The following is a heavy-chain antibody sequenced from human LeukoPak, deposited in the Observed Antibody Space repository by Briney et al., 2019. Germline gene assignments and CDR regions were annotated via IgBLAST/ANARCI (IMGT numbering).Heavy chain of an antibody. CDR1: GGSFSGYY. CDR3: ATLAAAFDAFDI. CDR2: INHSGST. V-gene: IGHV4-34*01. J-gene: IGHJ3*02. Sequence: SETLSLTCAVYGGSFSGYYWSWIRQPPGKGLEWIGEINHSGSTNYNPSLKSRVTISVDTSKNQFSLKLSSVTAADTAVYYCATLAAAFDAFDIWGQGTMVTVSS. D-gene: IGHD6-13*01.